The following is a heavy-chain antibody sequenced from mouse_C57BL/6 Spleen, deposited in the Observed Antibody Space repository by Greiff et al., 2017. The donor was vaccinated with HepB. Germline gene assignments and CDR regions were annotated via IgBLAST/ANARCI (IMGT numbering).Heavy chain of an antibody. CDR3: ARADSLYFDY. J-gene: IGHJ2*01. CDR2: IWSGGST. CDR1: GFSLTSYG. V-gene: IGHV2-2*01. Sequence: VQLQESGPGLVQPSQSLSITCTVSGFSLTSYGVHWVRQSPGKGLEWLGVIWSGGSTDYNAAFMSRLSISKDNSKSQVFFRMNSLQADDTAIYYCARADSLYFDYWGQGTTLTVSS.